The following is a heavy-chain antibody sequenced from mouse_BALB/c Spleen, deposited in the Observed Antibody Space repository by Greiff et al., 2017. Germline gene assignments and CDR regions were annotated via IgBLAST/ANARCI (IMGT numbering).Heavy chain of an antibody. V-gene: IGHV14-4*02. D-gene: IGHD1-1*01. CDR3: NSLFITTVVATDY. CDR1: GFNIKDYY. J-gene: IGHJ2*01. CDR2: IDPENGDT. Sequence: VQLQQSGAELVRSGASVKLSCTASGFNIKDYYMHWVKQRPEQGLEWIGWIDPENGDTEYAPKFQGKATMTADTSSNTAYLQLSSLTSEDTAVYYCNSLFITTVVATDYWGQGTTLTVSS.